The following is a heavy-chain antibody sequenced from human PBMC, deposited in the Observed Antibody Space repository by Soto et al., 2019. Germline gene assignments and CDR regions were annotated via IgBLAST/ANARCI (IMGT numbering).Heavy chain of an antibody. CDR2: INHSGST. Sequence: QVQLQQWGAGLLKPSETLSLTCAVHGGSFSGFFWTWIRQPPGKVLEWIGEINHSGSTNYNPSLTSRVSISVDTSESQFSLRLTSVTAADTAVYYCARAQWLPRREFWGHSTLLTVS. V-gene: IGHV4-34*02. CDR3: ARAQWLPRREF. D-gene: IGHD2-8*01. J-gene: IGHJ1*01. CDR1: GGSFSGFF.